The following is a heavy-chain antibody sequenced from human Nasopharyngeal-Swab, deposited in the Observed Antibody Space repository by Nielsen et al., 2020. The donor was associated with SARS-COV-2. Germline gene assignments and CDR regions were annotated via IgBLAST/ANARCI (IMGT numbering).Heavy chain of an antibody. CDR3: AKDVYDFWRGTQSYQYYYGMDV. CDR1: GFTFSSHD. J-gene: IGHJ6*02. Sequence: GESLKISCAASGFTFSSHDMSWVRQAPGKGPEWGAVMYSGGTSTYYADSVKGRFTISRDNSKNTLYLQMNSLRAEDTAVYYCAKDVYDFWRGTQSYQYYYGMDVWGQGTTVTVSS. V-gene: IGHV3-23*03. CDR2: MYSGGTST. D-gene: IGHD3-3*01.